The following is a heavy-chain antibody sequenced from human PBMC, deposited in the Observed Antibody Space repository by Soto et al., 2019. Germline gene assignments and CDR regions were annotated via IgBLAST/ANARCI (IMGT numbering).Heavy chain of an antibody. D-gene: IGHD3-16*01. CDR2: LSSDGFGA. J-gene: IGHJ4*02. V-gene: IGHV3-74*03. Sequence: GGSLRLSCAASGFTFSSYWMSWVRQAPGKGLEWVSRLSSDGFGAAYADSVKGRFFISRDIARNTLFLQMNSLRADDTAVYYCARDLGGPDYWGRGTSVTVSS. CDR1: GFTFSSYW. CDR3: ARDLGGPDY.